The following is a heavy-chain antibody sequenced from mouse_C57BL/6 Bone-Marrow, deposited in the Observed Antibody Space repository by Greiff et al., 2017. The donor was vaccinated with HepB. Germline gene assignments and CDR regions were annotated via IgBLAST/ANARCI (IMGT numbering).Heavy chain of an antibody. CDR1: GYTFTSYW. V-gene: IGHV1-64*01. D-gene: IGHD2-5*01. Sequence: QVQLKQPGAELVKPGASVKLSCKASGYTFTSYWMHWVKQRPGQGLEWIGMIHPNSGSTNYNEKFKSKATLTVDKSSSTAYMQLSSLTSEDSAVYYCAGYSIYAMDYWGQGTSVTVSS. CDR3: AGYSIYAMDY. CDR2: IHPNSGST. J-gene: IGHJ4*01.